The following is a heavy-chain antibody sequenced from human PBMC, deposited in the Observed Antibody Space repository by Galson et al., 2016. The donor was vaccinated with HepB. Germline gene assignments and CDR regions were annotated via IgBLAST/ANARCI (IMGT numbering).Heavy chain of an antibody. CDR1: GGTFSRYA. CDR3: AREGNCAGYRCFRFDY. D-gene: IGHD2-15*01. J-gene: IGHJ4*02. V-gene: IGHV1-69*13. Sequence: SVKVSCKVHGGTFSRYAISWLRQAPRQGLEWLGGIIPFVGTPPYGQKFQGRVRIFADESTTTAYMELTGLRVDDTAVYYCAREGNCAGYRCFRFDYWGQGTLVTVSS. CDR2: IIPFVGTP.